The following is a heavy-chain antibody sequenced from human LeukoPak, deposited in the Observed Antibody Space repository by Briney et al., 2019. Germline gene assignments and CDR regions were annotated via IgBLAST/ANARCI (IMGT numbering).Heavy chain of an antibody. CDR3: TKEMGTIYFDS. Sequence: PGGSLRLSCAASGFTFNAYTMHWVRQAPGQGLEWVALISWDSTNTYYADSVRGRFTISRDNSKNSLYLQMDSLKTEDTALYYCTKEMGTIYFDSWGQGTLVTVSS. V-gene: IGHV3-43*01. CDR2: ISWDSTNT. CDR1: GFTFNAYT. D-gene: IGHD5-24*01. J-gene: IGHJ4*02.